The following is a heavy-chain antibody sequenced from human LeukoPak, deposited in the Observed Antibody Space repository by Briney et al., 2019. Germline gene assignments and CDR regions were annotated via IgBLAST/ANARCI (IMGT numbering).Heavy chain of an antibody. Sequence: GGSLRLSCAASGFTFSSYSMNWVRQAPGKGLEWVSSISSTSSYIYYADSVKGRFTISRDNAQNSLYLQMNSLRAGDTAVYYCARPSWRYYYYYMDVWGKGTTVTVSS. J-gene: IGHJ6*03. D-gene: IGHD1-1*01. CDR2: ISSTSSYI. CDR1: GFTFSSYS. CDR3: ARPSWRYYYYYMDV. V-gene: IGHV3-21*01.